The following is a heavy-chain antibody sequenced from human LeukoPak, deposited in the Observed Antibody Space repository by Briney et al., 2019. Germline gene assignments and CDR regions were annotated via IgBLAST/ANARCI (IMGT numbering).Heavy chain of an antibody. CDR1: GGSISSYY. Sequence: PSETLSLTCTVSGGSISSYYWSWIRQPPGKGLEWIGYIYYSGSTNYNPSLKSRVTISVDTSKNQFSLKLSSVIAADTAVYYCARALCINGVCEWFDPWGQGSLVTVSS. V-gene: IGHV4-59*01. J-gene: IGHJ5*02. CDR3: ARALCINGVCEWFDP. D-gene: IGHD2-8*01. CDR2: IYYSGST.